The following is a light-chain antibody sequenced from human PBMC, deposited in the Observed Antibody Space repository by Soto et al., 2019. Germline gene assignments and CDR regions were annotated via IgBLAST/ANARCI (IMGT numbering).Light chain of an antibody. CDR3: CSYAGGQEV. CDR2: GVS. Sequence: QSVLTQPRSVSGSPGQSVTISCTGTSSDVGGYKYVSWYQQKPGKAPKLIIYGVSRWPSGVPNRFSGSKSGNRASLTISGLQAEDEGDYYCCSYAGGQEVFGTGTKVTV. CDR1: SSDVGGYKY. J-gene: IGLJ1*01. V-gene: IGLV2-11*01.